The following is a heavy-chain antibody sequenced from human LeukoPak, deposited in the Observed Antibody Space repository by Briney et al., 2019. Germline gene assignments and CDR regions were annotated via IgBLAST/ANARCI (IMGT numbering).Heavy chain of an antibody. V-gene: IGHV1-46*01. D-gene: IGHD3-16*01. CDR2: INPSGGST. Sequence: ASVKVSCKASGYTFTSYFMHWVRQAPGQGLEWMGIINPSGGSTSYAQKFQGRVTMTRDTSKSTDYMQFSSLRSEETAVYYCARDSACTFDYWGQGTLVTVSS. CDR1: GYTFTSYF. CDR3: ARDSACTFDY. J-gene: IGHJ4*02.